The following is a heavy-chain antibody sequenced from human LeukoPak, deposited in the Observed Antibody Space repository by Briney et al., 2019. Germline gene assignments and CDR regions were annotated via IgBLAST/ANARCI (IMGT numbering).Heavy chain of an antibody. CDR3: ARLAGYSSSWYDY. D-gene: IGHD6-13*01. Sequence: GASVKVSCKASGYTFTSYDINWVRQATGQGLEWMGWMSPNSGNTGYAQKFQGRVTITRNTSISTAYMELSSLRSEDTAVYYCARLAGYSSSWYDYWGQGTLVTVSS. V-gene: IGHV1-8*03. CDR1: GYTFTSYD. CDR2: MSPNSGNT. J-gene: IGHJ4*02.